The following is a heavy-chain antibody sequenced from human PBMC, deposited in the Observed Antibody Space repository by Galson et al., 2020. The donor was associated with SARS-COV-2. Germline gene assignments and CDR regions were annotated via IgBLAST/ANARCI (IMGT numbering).Heavy chain of an antibody. CDR2: IKTYNGDT. CDR3: AREYDPDGNDYSYLDF. V-gene: IGHV1-18*04. D-gene: IGHD3-22*01. Sequence: ASVKVSCKASGYIFDDFGISWVRQAPGQGLEWMGWIKTYNGDTNYAQKLQGRVTMTTDAPTSTVYMELRSLNFDDTAVYFCAREYDPDGNDYSYLDFWLQGTLVSVSS. J-gene: IGHJ4*02. CDR1: GYIFDDFG.